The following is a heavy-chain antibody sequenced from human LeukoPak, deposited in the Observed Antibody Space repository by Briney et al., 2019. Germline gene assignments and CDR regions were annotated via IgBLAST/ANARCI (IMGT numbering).Heavy chain of an antibody. Sequence: GGSLRLSCAASGFTFSSYAMSWVRQAPGKGLEWVSVISGSGGRTYYADSVKGRFTISRDNSKDTLYLQMNSLRAEDTAVYYCAKDPRRIAYCGGDCYSGFDYWGQGTLVTVSS. CDR2: ISGSGGRT. D-gene: IGHD2-21*02. J-gene: IGHJ4*02. CDR1: GFTFSSYA. V-gene: IGHV3-23*01. CDR3: AKDPRRIAYCGGDCYSGFDY.